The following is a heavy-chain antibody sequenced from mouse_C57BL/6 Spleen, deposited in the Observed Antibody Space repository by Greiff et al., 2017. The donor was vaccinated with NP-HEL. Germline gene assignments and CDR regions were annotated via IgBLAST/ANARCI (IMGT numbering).Heavy chain of an antibody. Sequence: QVHVKQSGAELVRPGTSVKMSCKASGYTFTNYWIGWAKQRPGHGLEWIGDIYPGGGYTNYNEKFKGKATLTADKSSSTAYMQFSSLTSEDSAIYYCARKEDDYDPFDYWGQGTTLTVSS. V-gene: IGHV1-63*01. D-gene: IGHD2-4*01. J-gene: IGHJ2*01. CDR1: GYTFTNYW. CDR2: IYPGGGYT. CDR3: ARKEDDYDPFDY.